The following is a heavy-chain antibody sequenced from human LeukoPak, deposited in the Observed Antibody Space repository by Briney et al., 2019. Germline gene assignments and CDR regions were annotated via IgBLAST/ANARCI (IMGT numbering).Heavy chain of an antibody. CDR1: GGSISNYY. CDR2: IYYSGST. Sequence: KTSETLSLTCTVSGGSISNYYWSWIRQPPGKGLEWIGYIYYSGSTNFSPSLKSRVTRSVDTSKNQLSLRLSSVTAADTAVFYCAREEGIAAAGALEYWGQGILVTVSS. V-gene: IGHV4-59*12. CDR3: AREEGIAAAGALEY. J-gene: IGHJ4*02. D-gene: IGHD6-13*01.